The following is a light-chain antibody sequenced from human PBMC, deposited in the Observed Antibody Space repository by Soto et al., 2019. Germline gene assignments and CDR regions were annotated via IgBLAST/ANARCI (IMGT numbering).Light chain of an antibody. V-gene: IGLV1-44*01. CDR3: AAWDDSLNGVV. J-gene: IGLJ2*01. CDR2: SNN. CDR1: RSTIGSNS. Sequence: QAVVTQPPSASGTPGQRVTISCSGSRSTIGSNSVNWYQQLPGTAPKLLIYSNNQRPSGVPDRFSGSKSGTSASLAISGLQSEDEADYYCAAWDDSLNGVVFGGGTKLTVL.